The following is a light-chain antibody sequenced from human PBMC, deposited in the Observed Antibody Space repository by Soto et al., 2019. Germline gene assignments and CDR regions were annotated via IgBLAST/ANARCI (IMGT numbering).Light chain of an antibody. Sequence: EIVLTQSPGTLSLSPGERDTLSCRASQSVSSSYLAWYQQKPGQAPRLLIYGASSRATGIPDRFSGSGSGTDFTLTISRLEPEDFAVYYCQQYGSPALTFGGGTKVDIK. J-gene: IGKJ4*01. CDR2: GAS. CDR1: QSVSSSY. V-gene: IGKV3-20*01. CDR3: QQYGSPALT.